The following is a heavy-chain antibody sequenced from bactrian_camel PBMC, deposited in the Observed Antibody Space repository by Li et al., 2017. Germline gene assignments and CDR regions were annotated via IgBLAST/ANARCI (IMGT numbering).Heavy chain of an antibody. CDR3: KPSPDKFNYVGWCDVGI. CDR2: SDKDGTT. V-gene: IGHV3S53*01. Sequence: HVQLVESGGGSVQAGGSLRLSCVASGVNGRTYSMGWFRQAPGKEREGVTLSDKDGTTTHGDSVKGRFTISRDNAKNTLYLHMNSLKPEDTAMYFCKPSPDKFNYVGWCDVGIWGQGTQVTVS. D-gene: IGHD5*01. CDR1: GVNGRTYS. J-gene: IGHJ4*01.